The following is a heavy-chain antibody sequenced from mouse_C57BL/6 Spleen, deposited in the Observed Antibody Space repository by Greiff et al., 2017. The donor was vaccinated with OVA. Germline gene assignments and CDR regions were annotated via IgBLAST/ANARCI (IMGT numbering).Heavy chain of an antibody. CDR2: INPNNGGT. Sequence: VQLQQSGPELVKPGASVKIPCKASGYTFTDYNMDWVKQSHGKSLEWIGDINPNNGGTIYNHKFKGKATLTVAKSSSTAYMELRSLTSEDTAVYYCARGNVNQVYFDYWGQGTTLTVSS. V-gene: IGHV1-18*01. CDR3: ARGNVNQVYFDY. CDR1: GYTFTDYN. J-gene: IGHJ2*01.